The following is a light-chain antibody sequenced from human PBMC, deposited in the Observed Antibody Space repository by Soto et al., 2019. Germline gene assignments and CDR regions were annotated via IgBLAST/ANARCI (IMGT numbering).Light chain of an antibody. CDR3: QQYYDWPT. J-gene: IGKJ1*01. Sequence: IVMTQSPATLSLSPGERATLSCRASQRITTVAWYQQKPGQAPRLLIYGLSIRAPGVPAGFSVSGSGTDFTLTISSLQSEDFAVYFRQQYYDWPTFGQGTKVDIK. CDR1: QRITT. V-gene: IGKV3-15*01. CDR2: GLS.